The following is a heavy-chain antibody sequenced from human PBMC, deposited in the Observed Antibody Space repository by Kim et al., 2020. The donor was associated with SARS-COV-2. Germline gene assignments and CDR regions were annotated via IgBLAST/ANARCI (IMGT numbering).Heavy chain of an antibody. D-gene: IGHD3-16*02. J-gene: IGHJ4*02. V-gene: IGHV3-23*01. CDR1: GFTFSSYA. CDR2: ISGSGGST. CDR3: AKDRPGFGGVIGRIDY. Sequence: GGSLRLSCAASGFTFSSYAMSWVRQAPGKGLEWVSAISGSGGSTYYADSVKGRFTISRDNSKNTLYLQMNSLRAEDTAVYYCAKDRPGFGGVIGRIDYWGQGTLVTVSS.